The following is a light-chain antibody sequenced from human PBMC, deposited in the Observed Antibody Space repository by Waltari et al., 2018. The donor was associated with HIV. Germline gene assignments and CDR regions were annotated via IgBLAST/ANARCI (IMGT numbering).Light chain of an antibody. J-gene: IGKJ1*01. CDR2: WAS. CDR3: QQYYGKFWT. Sequence: DIVMTQFPNSLAVSLGERATMKCRSSQGVFYSPSNKNFLSWYQQKSGQPPRLLIYWASTRETGVPDRFTGSGSGADFTLTINGLQPEDVATYYCQQYYGKFWTFGQGTKVEV. V-gene: IGKV4-1*01. CDR1: QGVFYSPSNKNF.